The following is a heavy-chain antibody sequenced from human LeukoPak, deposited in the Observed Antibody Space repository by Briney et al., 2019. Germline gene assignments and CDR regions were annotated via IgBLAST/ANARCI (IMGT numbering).Heavy chain of an antibody. J-gene: IGHJ4*02. Sequence: GGSLRLSCAASGFTVNSNYMSWVRQARGKGLEWVSGIYGGGSTYYADSVKGRFTIPRDKSKNTLYLQMNSLRAEDTAVYYCARLRGGWYFDYWGQGTLVTVSS. V-gene: IGHV3-66*04. CDR3: ARLRGGWYFDY. D-gene: IGHD3-10*01. CDR1: GFTVNSNY. CDR2: IYGGGST.